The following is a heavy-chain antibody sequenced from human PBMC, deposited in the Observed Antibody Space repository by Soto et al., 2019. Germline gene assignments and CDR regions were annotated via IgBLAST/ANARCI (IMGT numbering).Heavy chain of an antibody. D-gene: IGHD2-8*02. Sequence: SETLSLTCTVSGGSISSGSYYWSWLRQPLGQELEWIGYLYYSGSSHYNPSLKSRVTISVDTSKHQFSLKLSSVTAADTAVYYCATSGANTPENVCCEYRFLDDWGQGTMVTVSS. CDR1: GGSISSGSYY. J-gene: IGHJ4*02. CDR2: LYYSGSS. V-gene: IGHV4-61*01. CDR3: ATSGANTPENVCCEYRFLDD.